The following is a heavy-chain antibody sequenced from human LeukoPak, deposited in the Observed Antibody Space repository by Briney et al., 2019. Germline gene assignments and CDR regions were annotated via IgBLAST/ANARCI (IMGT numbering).Heavy chain of an antibody. CDR1: GFTFSSYA. J-gene: IGHJ4*02. CDR2: IRGRGDST. V-gene: IGHV3-23*01. CDR3: AKSRNYFDSSGYTD. D-gene: IGHD3-22*01. Sequence: QPGGSLRLSCVASGFTFSSYAMSWVRQAPGKGLEWVSGIRGRGDSTFYADSVKGRFTISRDNSKNTLYLQMNGLRAEDTAAYYCAKSRNYFDSSGYTDWGQGTLVAVSS.